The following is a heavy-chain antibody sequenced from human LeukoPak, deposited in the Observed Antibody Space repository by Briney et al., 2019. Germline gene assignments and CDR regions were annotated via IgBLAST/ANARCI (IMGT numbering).Heavy chain of an antibody. D-gene: IGHD3-3*01. CDR1: GFTFGSYW. J-gene: IGHJ4*02. CDR2: IKQDGSEK. V-gene: IGHV3-7*01. CDR3: ARDLSQYDFWSGYALDYFDY. Sequence: GSLRLSCAASGFTFGSYWMSWVRQAPGKGPEWVANIKQDGSEKYYVDSVKGRFTISRDNAKNSLYLQMNSLRAEDTAVYYCARDLSQYDFWSGYALDYFDYWGQGTLVTVSS.